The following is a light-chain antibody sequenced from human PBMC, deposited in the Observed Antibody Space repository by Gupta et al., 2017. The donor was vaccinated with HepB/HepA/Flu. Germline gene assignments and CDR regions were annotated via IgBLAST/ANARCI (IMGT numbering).Light chain of an antibody. Sequence: DIQMTQSASTLSASVGDRVTITCRASQSISSWLGWYQQKPGKAPKLLIYKASSLESGVPSRFSGSGSGTEFTLTISSLQPDDFATYYCQQYNSYSITFGQGTRLEIK. CDR1: QSISSW. V-gene: IGKV1-5*03. J-gene: IGKJ5*01. CDR3: QQYNSYSIT. CDR2: KAS.